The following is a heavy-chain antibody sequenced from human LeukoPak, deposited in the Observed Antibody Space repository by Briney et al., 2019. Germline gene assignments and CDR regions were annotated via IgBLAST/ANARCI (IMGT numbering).Heavy chain of an antibody. J-gene: IGHJ6*03. CDR2: IYPGDSDT. D-gene: IGHD1-26*01. CDR1: GYSFTSYW. V-gene: IGHV5-51*01. Sequence: GESLKISCKGSGYSFTSYWIGWVRQMPGKGLEWMGIIYPGDSDTRYSPSFQGQVTISADKSISTAYLQWSSLKASDTAMYYCARGVYQWELDYYYYMDVWGKGTTVTVSS. CDR3: ARGVYQWELDYYYYMDV.